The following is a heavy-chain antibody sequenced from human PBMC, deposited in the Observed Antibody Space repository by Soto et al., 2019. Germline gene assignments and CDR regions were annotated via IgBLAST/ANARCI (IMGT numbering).Heavy chain of an antibody. J-gene: IGHJ4*02. Sequence: QVQLVQSGAAVQKPGASVKVSCKASGYSFTRYYINWVRQAPGQGLEWMGWISAYNGNTHYEEKLQGRVTLTTDTSTSTAYMELRSLRSDDTAVYFCARGGQWDFLSDYWGQGTLVTVSS. V-gene: IGHV1-18*01. D-gene: IGHD1-26*01. CDR3: ARGGQWDFLSDY. CDR2: ISAYNGNT. CDR1: GYSFTRYY.